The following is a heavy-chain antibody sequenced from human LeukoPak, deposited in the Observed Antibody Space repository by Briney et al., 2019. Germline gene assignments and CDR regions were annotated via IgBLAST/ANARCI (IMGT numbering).Heavy chain of an antibody. CDR2: IYYSGST. J-gene: IGHJ6*02. CDR3: ARGPPQEGYDILTGYYSDYYYGMDV. Sequence: SETLSLTCTVSGGSISSYYWSWIRQPPGKGLEWIGYIYYSGSTNYNPSLKSRVTISVDTSKNQFSLKLSSVTAADTAVYYCARGPPQEGYDILTGYYSDYYYGMDVWGQGTTVTVSS. V-gene: IGHV4-59*01. CDR1: GGSISSYY. D-gene: IGHD3-9*01.